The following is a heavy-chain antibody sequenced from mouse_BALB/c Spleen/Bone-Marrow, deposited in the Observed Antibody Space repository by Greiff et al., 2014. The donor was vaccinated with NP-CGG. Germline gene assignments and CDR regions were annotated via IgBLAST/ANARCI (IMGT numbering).Heavy chain of an antibody. CDR2: IRGGGST. V-gene: IGHV2-6-5*01. Sequence: QVQLQQPGPGLVAPSQSLSITCTVSGFSLTDYGVSWIRQPPGKGLEWLGVIRGGGSTYYNSSLKSRLSISKDNSKSQVFLKMNNLQTDDTAMYFCARHTLRYYAMDYWGQGTSVTVSS. J-gene: IGHJ4*01. CDR3: ARHTLRYYAMDY. CDR1: GFSLTDYG. D-gene: IGHD1-1*01.